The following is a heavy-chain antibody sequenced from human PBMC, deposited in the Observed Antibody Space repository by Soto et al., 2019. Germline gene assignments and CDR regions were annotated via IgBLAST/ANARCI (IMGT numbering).Heavy chain of an antibody. J-gene: IGHJ4*02. Sequence: SETLSLTYTVSGGSISSSSYYWGWIRQPPGKGLEWIGSIYYSGSTYYNPSLKSRVTISVDTSKNQFSLKLSSVTAADTAVYYCARRIRITMVRGVTENFDYWGQGTLVTVSS. CDR3: ARRIRITMVRGVTENFDY. D-gene: IGHD3-10*01. CDR2: IYYSGST. CDR1: GGSISSSSYY. V-gene: IGHV4-39*01.